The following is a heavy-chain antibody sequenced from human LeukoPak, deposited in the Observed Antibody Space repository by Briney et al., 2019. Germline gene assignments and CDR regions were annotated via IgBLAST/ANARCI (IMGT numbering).Heavy chain of an antibody. V-gene: IGHV3-21*01. CDR3: ARLVVFYYDSRGPRAPTFDI. D-gene: IGHD3-22*01. CDR2: ISSSSSYI. CDR1: GFTFSSYS. J-gene: IGHJ3*02. Sequence: TGGSLRLSCAASGFTFSSYSMNWVRQAPGKGLEWVSSISSSSSYIYYADSVKGRFTISRDNAKNSLYLQMNSLRAEDTAVYYCARLVVFYYDSRGPRAPTFDIWGQGTMVTVSS.